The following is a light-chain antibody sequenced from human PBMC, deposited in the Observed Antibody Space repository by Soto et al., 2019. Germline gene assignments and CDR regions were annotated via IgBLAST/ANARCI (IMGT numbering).Light chain of an antibody. Sequence: QSVLTQPLSVSGAPGRRVTISYTGSSSNIGAGFDVHWYQQLPGEAPKLLIYGNTNRPSGVPDRFSGSKSGTSASLAITGLQVEDAADYYCQSFDSSLSGYVFGTGTKVTVL. CDR2: GNT. CDR1: SSNIGAGFD. V-gene: IGLV1-40*01. CDR3: QSFDSSLSGYV. J-gene: IGLJ1*01.